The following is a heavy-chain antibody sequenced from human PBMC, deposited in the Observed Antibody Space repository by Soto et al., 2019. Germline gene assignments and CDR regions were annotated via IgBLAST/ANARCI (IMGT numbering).Heavy chain of an antibody. D-gene: IGHD3-10*01. Sequence: QVPLVQSGAEVKKPGASVKVSCKASGYTFTGYYMHWVRQAPGQGLEWMGWINPNSGGTNYAQKFQGWVTMTRDTSISTAYMELSRLRSDDTAVYYCARARGSGSYLPSYYYYYGMDVWGQGTTVTVSS. CDR2: INPNSGGT. CDR3: ARARGSGSYLPSYYYYYGMDV. V-gene: IGHV1-2*04. J-gene: IGHJ6*02. CDR1: GYTFTGYY.